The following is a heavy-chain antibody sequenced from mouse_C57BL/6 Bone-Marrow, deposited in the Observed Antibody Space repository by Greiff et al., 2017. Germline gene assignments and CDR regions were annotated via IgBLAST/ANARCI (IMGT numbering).Heavy chain of an antibody. D-gene: IGHD1-1*01. CDR2: INPNYGTT. V-gene: IGHV1-39*01. CDR3: ARSRYYYGSSYVDWDFDV. Sequence: EVQLQQSGPELVKPGASVKISCKASGYSFTDYNMNWVKQSNGKSLEWIGVINPNYGTTSYTQKFKGKATLTVDQSSITAYMQLNSHTSEDSAVYYCARSRYYYGSSYVDWDFDVWGTGTTVTVSS. CDR1: GYSFTDYN. J-gene: IGHJ1*03.